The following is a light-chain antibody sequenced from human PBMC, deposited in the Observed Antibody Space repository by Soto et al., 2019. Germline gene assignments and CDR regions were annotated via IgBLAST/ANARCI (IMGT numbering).Light chain of an antibody. CDR2: DAS. V-gene: IGKV1D-13*01. Sequence: AIQLTQSPSSLSASVGDRVTITCRASHEIASALAWYQQKPGKPPKLMIYDASTLEGGVPSRFSGSGSGTDFTLTISGLQPEDFATYFFQQFNYFRVTFGQGTRLEI. CDR3: QQFNYFRVT. J-gene: IGKJ5*01. CDR1: HEIASA.